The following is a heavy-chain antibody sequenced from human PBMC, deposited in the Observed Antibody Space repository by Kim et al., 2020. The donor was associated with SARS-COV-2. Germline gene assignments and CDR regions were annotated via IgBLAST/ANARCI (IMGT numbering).Heavy chain of an antibody. CDR2: INHSGST. CDR1: GGSFSGYY. J-gene: IGHJ6*03. D-gene: IGHD6-6*01. Sequence: SETLSLTCAVYGGSFSGYYWSWIRQPPGKGLEWIGEINHSGSTNYNPSLKSRVTISVDTSKNQFSLKLSSVTAADTAVYYCASTDSSSSRRYYYYYYMDVWGKGTTVTVSS. CDR3: ASTDSSSSRRYYYYYYMDV. V-gene: IGHV4-34*01.